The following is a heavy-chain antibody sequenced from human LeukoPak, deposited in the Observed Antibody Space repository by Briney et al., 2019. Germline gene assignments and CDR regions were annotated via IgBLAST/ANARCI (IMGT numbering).Heavy chain of an antibody. CDR2: MNPNSGNT. D-gene: IGHD2-2*01. Sequence: ASVKVSCKASGYTFTSYDINWVRQATGQGLEWMGWMNPNSGNTGYAQKFQGRVTITRNTSISTAYMELSSLRSEDTAVYYCARAGIVVVPAAIRAPAEFDYWGQGTLVTVSS. CDR3: ARAGIVVVPAAIRAPAEFDY. CDR1: GYTFTSYD. V-gene: IGHV1-8*03. J-gene: IGHJ4*02.